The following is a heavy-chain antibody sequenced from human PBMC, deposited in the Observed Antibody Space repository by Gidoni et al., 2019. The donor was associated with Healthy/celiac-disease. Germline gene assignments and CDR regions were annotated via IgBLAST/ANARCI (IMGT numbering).Heavy chain of an antibody. V-gene: IGHV3-23*01. CDR3: AKEPYYDILTGHNWFDP. Sequence: EVQLLESGGGLVQPGGSLRLSCAASGFTFSSYAMSWVRQAPGKGLEWVSAISGSGGSTYYADSVKGRFTISRDNSKNTLYLQMNSLRAEDTAVYYCAKEPYYDILTGHNWFDPWGQGTLVTVSS. J-gene: IGHJ5*02. CDR2: ISGSGGST. D-gene: IGHD3-9*01. CDR1: GFTFSSYA.